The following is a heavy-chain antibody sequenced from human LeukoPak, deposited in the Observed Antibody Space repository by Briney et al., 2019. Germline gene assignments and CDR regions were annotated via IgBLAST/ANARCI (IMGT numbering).Heavy chain of an antibody. Sequence: PGGSLRLSCAASGFTFSSYAMSWVRQAPGKGLEWVSGISWNSGSIGYADSVKGRFTISRDNAKNSLYLQMNSLRAEDTALYYCAKDGLPGSGSYFFFDYWGQGTLVTVSS. CDR1: GFTFSSYA. V-gene: IGHV3-9*01. D-gene: IGHD3-10*01. CDR2: ISWNSGSI. J-gene: IGHJ4*02. CDR3: AKDGLPGSGSYFFFDY.